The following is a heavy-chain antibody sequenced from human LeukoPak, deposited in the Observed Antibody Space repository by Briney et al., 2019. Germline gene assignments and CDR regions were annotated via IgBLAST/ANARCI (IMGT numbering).Heavy chain of an antibody. CDR2: MNPNSGNT. Sequence: ASVKVSCKASGYTFTSYDINWVRQATGQGLEWMGWMNPNSGNTGYAQKFQGRVTITRNTSISTAYMELSSLRSEDTAVYYCARGRVDCSSTSCYDVAFDIWGQGTMVTVSS. CDR3: ARGRVDCSSTSCYDVAFDI. V-gene: IGHV1-8*03. J-gene: IGHJ3*02. CDR1: GYTFTSYD. D-gene: IGHD2-2*01.